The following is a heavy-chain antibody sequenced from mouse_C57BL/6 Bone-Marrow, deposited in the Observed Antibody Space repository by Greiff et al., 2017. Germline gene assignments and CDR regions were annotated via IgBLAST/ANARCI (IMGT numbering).Heavy chain of an antibody. CDR2: ISSGGDYI. D-gene: IGHD1-1*01. CDR3: TRADYYGSSRILYAMDY. J-gene: IGHJ4*01. V-gene: IGHV5-9-1*02. CDR1: GFTFSSYA. Sequence: DVKLVESGEGLVKPGGSLQLSCAASGFTFSSYAMSWVRQTPEKRLEWVAYISSGGDYIYYADTVKGRFTISRDNARNTLYLQMSSLKSEDTAMYYCTRADYYGSSRILYAMDYWGQGTSVTVSS.